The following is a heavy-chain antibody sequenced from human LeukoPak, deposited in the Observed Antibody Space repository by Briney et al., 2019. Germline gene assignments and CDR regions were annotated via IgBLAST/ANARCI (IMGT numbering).Heavy chain of an antibody. Sequence: MSGGSLRLSCAASGFTFSSYSMNWVRQAPGKGLEWVSSISSSSSHIHSADSVKGRFTISRDNAKNSLYLQMNSLRAEDTAVYYCAGGYYYDSSGYFPFDYWGQGTLVTVSS. CDR3: AGGYYYDSSGYFPFDY. D-gene: IGHD3-22*01. CDR1: GFTFSSYS. V-gene: IGHV3-21*01. J-gene: IGHJ4*02. CDR2: ISSSSSHI.